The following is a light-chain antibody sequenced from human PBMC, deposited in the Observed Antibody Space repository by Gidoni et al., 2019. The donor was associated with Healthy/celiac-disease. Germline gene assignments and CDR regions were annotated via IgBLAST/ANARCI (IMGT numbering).Light chain of an antibody. CDR2: WAS. Sequence: DIVMTQSQDSLAVSLGARATINCKSSQSVLYRSNNKNYLAWYQQKPGQPPKLLIYWASTRESGVPDRFSGSGSGTDFTLTISTLQAEDVAVYYCQQYYSTPLTFGGGTKVEIK. CDR1: QSVLYRSNNKNY. CDR3: QQYYSTPLT. V-gene: IGKV4-1*01. J-gene: IGKJ4*01.